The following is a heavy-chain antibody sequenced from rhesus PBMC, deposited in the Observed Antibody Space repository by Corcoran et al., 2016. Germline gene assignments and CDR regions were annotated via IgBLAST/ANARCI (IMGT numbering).Heavy chain of an antibody. V-gene: IGHV3-16*01. CDR2: IKNKADGGTA. J-gene: IGHJ4*01. Sequence: EVQLVESGGGLVQPGGSLRLSCAASGFTFSNYWMNWVRQAPGKGLDWVGRIKNKADGGTAAYAESVKGRFTIAGGDSKNTLYLQMNSLKTEDTAVYYCTRGGYSSGWPFDYWGQGVLVTVSS. D-gene: IGHD6-31*01. CDR1: GFTFSNYW. CDR3: TRGGYSSGWPFDY.